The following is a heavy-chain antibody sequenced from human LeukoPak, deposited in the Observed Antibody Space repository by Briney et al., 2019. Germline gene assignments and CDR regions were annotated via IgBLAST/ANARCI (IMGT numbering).Heavy chain of an antibody. V-gene: IGHV1-2*06. D-gene: IGHD6-19*01. Sequence: ASVKVSCKXSGYTFTGYYMHWVRQAPGQGLGWMGRINPNSGGTNYAQKFQGRVTMTRDTSISTAYMELSRLRSDDTAVYYCATLLGIAVAGTPFDYWGQGTLVTVSS. J-gene: IGHJ4*02. CDR2: INPNSGGT. CDR3: ATLLGIAVAGTPFDY. CDR1: GYTFTGYY.